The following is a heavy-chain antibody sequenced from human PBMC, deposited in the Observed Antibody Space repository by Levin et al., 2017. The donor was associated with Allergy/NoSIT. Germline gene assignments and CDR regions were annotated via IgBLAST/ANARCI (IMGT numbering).Heavy chain of an antibody. CDR1: GFTFSTYW. CDR2: IKPDGSEE. D-gene: IGHD3-3*01. V-gene: IGHV3-7*01. Sequence: GGSLRLSCATSGFTFSTYWMSWVRQAPGKGLQWVAHIKPDGSEEYYVDSVKGRFTISRDNAKNSLYLQMNSLAVGDTAVYYCARDPGTDFGSGYSDWGRGVLVTVSS. CDR3: ARDPGTDFGSGYSD. J-gene: IGHJ4*02.